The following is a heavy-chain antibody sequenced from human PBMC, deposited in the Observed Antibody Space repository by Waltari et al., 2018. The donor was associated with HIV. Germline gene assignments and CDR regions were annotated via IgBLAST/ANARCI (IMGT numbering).Heavy chain of an antibody. CDR2: TYYRSKWYN. CDR1: GDRVSRNSAA. CDR3: ARSLGDRNYSYAMDV. Sequence: HVLLPQSGPGLVKRSQTLSLTCAISGDRVSRNSAAGQWIRQSPSRGLARLGRTYYRSKWYNDYAVFVKSRITINVDTSKNQFSLQVNSVTPEDTAVYYCARSLGDRNYSYAMDVWGQGTTVTVSS. V-gene: IGHV6-1*01. J-gene: IGHJ6*02. D-gene: IGHD2-21*01.